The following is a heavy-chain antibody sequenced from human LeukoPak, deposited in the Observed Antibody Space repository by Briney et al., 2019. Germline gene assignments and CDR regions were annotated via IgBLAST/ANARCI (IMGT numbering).Heavy chain of an antibody. CDR3: ARGTIASAGYYYFDY. Sequence: PGGSLRLSCAASGFNLSSSEMHWLREAPGKGLEWVSCLSTGVSTIYNADSVKSRYTVPRDNARNSLYLQMNSLRAEVTAVYYCARGTIASAGYYYFDYWGQGTQVTVSS. V-gene: IGHV3-48*03. J-gene: IGHJ4*02. CDR2: LSTGVSTI. D-gene: IGHD6-13*01. CDR1: GFNLSSSE.